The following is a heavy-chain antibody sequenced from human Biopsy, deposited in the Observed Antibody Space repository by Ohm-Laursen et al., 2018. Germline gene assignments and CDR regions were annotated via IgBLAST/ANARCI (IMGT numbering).Heavy chain of an antibody. V-gene: IGHV1-69*04. D-gene: IGHD3-3*01. CDR2: IVPILGHL. CDR1: GGPSSNYA. J-gene: IGHJ4*02. CDR3: AADADGYYTEFDY. Sequence: SSVKVSCKASGGPSSNYAFSWVRQAPGQGLEWVGRIVPILGHLNYAQRFQGRVSITADKSTSYVYMELSRLASGDTAVYYCAADADGYYTEFDYWGPGTLVTVSS.